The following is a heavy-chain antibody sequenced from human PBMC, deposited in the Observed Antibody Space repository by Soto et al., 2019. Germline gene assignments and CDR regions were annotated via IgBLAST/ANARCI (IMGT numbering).Heavy chain of an antibody. CDR3: AKGGSGSYSNAFDI. Sequence: SETLSLTCTVSGGSISSSSYYWGWIRQPPGKGLEWIGSIYYSGSTYYNPSLKSRVTISVDTSKNQFSLKLSSVTAADTAVYYCAKGGSGSYSNAFDIWGHGTMVT. CDR1: GGSISSSSYY. D-gene: IGHD3-10*01. J-gene: IGHJ3*02. V-gene: IGHV4-39*01. CDR2: IYYSGST.